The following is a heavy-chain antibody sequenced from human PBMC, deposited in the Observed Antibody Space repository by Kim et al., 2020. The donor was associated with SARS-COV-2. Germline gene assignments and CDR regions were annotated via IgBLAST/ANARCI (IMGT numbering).Heavy chain of an antibody. J-gene: IGHJ6*02. CDR3: ARYRVVIKSSYYGMDV. V-gene: IGHV4-4*02. CDR1: GGSISSSNW. D-gene: IGHD3-3*01. Sequence: SETLSLTCAVSGGSISSSNWWSWVRQPPGKGLEWIGEIYHSGSTNYNPSLKSRVTISVDKSKNQFSLKLSSVTAADTAVYYCARYRVVIKSSYYGMDVWGQGTTVTVSS. CDR2: IYHSGST.